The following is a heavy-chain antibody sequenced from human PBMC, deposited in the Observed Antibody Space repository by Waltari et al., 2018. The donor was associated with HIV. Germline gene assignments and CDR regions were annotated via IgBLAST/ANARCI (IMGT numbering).Heavy chain of an antibody. Sequence: QVQLQESGPGLVKPSQTLSLTCTVSGGSISSGSYYWSWIRQPAGKGLEWIGRIYTSGSTNYNPSLKSRVTISVDTSKNQFSLKLSSVTAADTAVYYCARVASGLFYYGMDVWGQGTTVTVSS. D-gene: IGHD3-3*01. J-gene: IGHJ6*02. V-gene: IGHV4-61*02. CDR3: ARVASGLFYYGMDV. CDR2: IYTSGST. CDR1: GGSISSGSYY.